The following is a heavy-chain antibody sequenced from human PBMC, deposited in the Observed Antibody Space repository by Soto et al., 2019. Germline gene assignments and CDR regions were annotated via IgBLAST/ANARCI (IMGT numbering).Heavy chain of an antibody. V-gene: IGHV3-23*01. Sequence: EVQLLESGGGLVQPGGSLRLSCAASGFTFSSYAMSWVRQPPGKGLQWVSAISGSGGSTYYAASVKGWCTISSDTAKPTLYLQMNSLRAEDTAVYYCAKVYGGNLGVDYWGQGTLVTVSS. J-gene: IGHJ4*02. D-gene: IGHD2-15*01. CDR3: AKVYGGNLGVDY. CDR1: GFTFSSYA. CDR2: ISGSGGST.